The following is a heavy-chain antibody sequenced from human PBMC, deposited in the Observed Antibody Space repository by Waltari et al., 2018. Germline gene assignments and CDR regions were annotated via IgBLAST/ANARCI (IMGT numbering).Heavy chain of an antibody. CDR1: GGTFSSYA. Sequence: QVQLVQSGAEVKKPGSSVKVSCKASGGTFSSYAISWVRQAPGQGLEWMGRIIPIFGTTNYAQKFQGRVTITADKATSTAYMELSSLRSEDTAVYYCARSFVSVRGGYYYMDVWGKGTTVTISS. J-gene: IGHJ6*03. CDR2: IIPIFGTT. CDR3: ARSFVSVRGGYYYMDV. D-gene: IGHD2-15*01. V-gene: IGHV1-69*13.